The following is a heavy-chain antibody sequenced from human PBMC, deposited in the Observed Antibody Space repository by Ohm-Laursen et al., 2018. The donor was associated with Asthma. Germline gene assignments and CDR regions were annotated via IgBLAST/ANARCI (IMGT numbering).Heavy chain of an antibody. CDR2: ISSSSSYT. J-gene: IGHJ3*02. Sequence: SLRLSCSAPGFTFSDYYMSWIRPAPGKGLEWVSYISSSSSYTNYADSVKGRFTISRDNAKNSLYLQMNSLRAEDTAVYYCARGVDAFDIWGQGTMVTVSS. CDR1: GFTFSDYY. V-gene: IGHV3-11*06. CDR3: ARGVDAFDI.